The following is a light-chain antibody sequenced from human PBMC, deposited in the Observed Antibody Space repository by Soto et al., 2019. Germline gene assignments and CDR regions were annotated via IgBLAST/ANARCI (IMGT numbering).Light chain of an antibody. V-gene: IGKV1-39*01. J-gene: IGKJ1*01. Sequence: DIQMTQAPSSLSASVGDRVTITCRASQSIRSYLNWYQQKPGKAPKLLIYAASSLQSGVPSRFSGSGSGTDFTLTISSLQPEDFATYYCQQSFSTPRTFGQGNKVEIK. CDR2: AAS. CDR3: QQSFSTPRT. CDR1: QSIRSY.